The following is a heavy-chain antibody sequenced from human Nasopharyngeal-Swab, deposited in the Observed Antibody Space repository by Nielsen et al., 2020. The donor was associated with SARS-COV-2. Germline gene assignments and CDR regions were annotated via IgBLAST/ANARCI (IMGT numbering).Heavy chain of an antibody. CDR2: IYYNGNT. D-gene: IGHD6-13*01. Sequence: GSLRLSCTVSGDSIAYSTFYWGRIRQPPGKGLEWIGNIYYNGNTYKNPSLKSRLTISVDKSKNQFSLQLSSVTAADTAVYYCVRSSSWYYFDYWAQGTQVTVSS. J-gene: IGHJ4*02. CDR3: VRSSSWYYFDY. V-gene: IGHV4-39*01. CDR1: GDSIAYSTFY.